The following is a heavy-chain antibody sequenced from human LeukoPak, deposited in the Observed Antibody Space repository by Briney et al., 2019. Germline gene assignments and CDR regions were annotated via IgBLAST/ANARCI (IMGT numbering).Heavy chain of an antibody. D-gene: IGHD5-24*01. V-gene: IGHV1-2*02. CDR3: ARDRYGDGFAHLDY. CDR1: GYTFTSYA. Sequence: ASVKVSCKASGYTFTSYAIHWVRQAPGQGLEWMGWITPSGGTNYPQKFQGRVAITWDTSITTAYMDLSRLSSDDTAVYYCARDRYGDGFAHLDYWGQGALVTVSS. J-gene: IGHJ4*02. CDR2: ITPSGGT.